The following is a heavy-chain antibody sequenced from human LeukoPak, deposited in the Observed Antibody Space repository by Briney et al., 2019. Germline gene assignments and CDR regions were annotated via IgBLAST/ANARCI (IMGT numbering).Heavy chain of an antibody. Sequence: PSETLSLTCTVSGGSISSSSYYWGWIRQPPGKGLEWIGSIYYSGSTYYNPSLKSRVTISVDTSKNQFSLKLSSVTAADTAVYYCARDFYSSSWPGASRYYFDYWGQGTLVTVSS. CDR1: GGSISSSSYY. D-gene: IGHD6-13*01. V-gene: IGHV4-39*07. J-gene: IGHJ4*02. CDR3: ARDFYSSSWPGASRYYFDY. CDR2: IYYSGST.